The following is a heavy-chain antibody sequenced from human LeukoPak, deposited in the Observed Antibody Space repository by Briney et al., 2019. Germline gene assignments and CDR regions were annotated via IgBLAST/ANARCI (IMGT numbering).Heavy chain of an antibody. J-gene: IGHJ4*02. CDR3: ARDRRNTSMFWAY. CDR2: IYYSGHT. Sequence: SETLSLTCTVSGGSMSSYYWSWIRQPPGKGLEWIGYIYYSGHTNYNPSLKSRVTISVDTSKNQFSLKMRSVTAADTAVYYCARDRRNTSMFWAYGAQGTWATVP. CDR1: GGSMSSYY. D-gene: IGHD5-18*01. V-gene: IGHV4-59*01.